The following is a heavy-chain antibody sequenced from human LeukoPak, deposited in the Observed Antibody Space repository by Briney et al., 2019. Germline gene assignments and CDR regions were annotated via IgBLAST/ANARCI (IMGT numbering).Heavy chain of an antibody. Sequence: GGSLRLSCAASGFTFSSYAMHWVRQAPGKGLEWVAAISYDGSNKYYADSVKGRFTISRDNSKNTLYLQMNSLRAEDTAVYYCEGIAAAGTNYWGQGTLVTVSS. CDR1: GFTFSSYA. CDR2: ISYDGSNK. CDR3: EGIAAAGTNY. V-gene: IGHV3-30-3*01. D-gene: IGHD6-13*01. J-gene: IGHJ4*02.